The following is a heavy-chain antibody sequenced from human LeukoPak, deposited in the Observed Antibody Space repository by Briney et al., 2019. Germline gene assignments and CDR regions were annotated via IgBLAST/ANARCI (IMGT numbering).Heavy chain of an antibody. V-gene: IGHV1-2*02. CDR2: INPNSGGT. J-gene: IGHJ4*02. Sequence: ASVKVSCKASGYTFTGHYMHWVRQAPGQGLEWMGWINPNSGGTNYAQKFQGRVTMTRDTSISTAYMELSRMISDDTAVYYCARDSAGDLDSWGQGTLVTVSS. CDR3: ARDSAGDLDS. D-gene: IGHD7-27*01. CDR1: GYTFTGHY.